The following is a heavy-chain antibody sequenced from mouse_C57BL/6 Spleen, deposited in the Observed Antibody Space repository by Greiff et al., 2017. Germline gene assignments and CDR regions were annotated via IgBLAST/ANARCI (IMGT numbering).Heavy chain of an antibody. CDR1: GYTFTDYE. V-gene: IGHV1-15*01. CDR3: TRSAITTPRDYAMDY. CDR2: IDPETGGT. J-gene: IGHJ4*01. Sequence: VQLQESGAELVRPGASVTLSCKASGYTFTDYEMHWVKQTPVHGLEWIGAIDPETGGTAYNQKFKGKAILTADKSSSTAYMELRSLTSEDSAVYYCTRSAITTPRDYAMDYWGQGTSVTVSS. D-gene: IGHD1-2*01.